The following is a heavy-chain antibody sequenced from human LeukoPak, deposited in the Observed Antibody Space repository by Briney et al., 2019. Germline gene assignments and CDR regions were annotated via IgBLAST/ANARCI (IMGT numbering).Heavy chain of an antibody. CDR2: INHSGDT. V-gene: IGHV4-34*01. CDR1: GGSFSGYY. J-gene: IGHJ4*02. D-gene: IGHD3-22*01. CDR3: ARGEAYYRTFDS. Sequence: SETLSLTCAVSGGSFSGYYWNWIRQPPGKGLEWIGEINHSGDTDYKPSLKSRVTISIDTSKNQVSLNITSVTAADTGVYYCARGEAYYRTFDSWGQGTLVTVSS.